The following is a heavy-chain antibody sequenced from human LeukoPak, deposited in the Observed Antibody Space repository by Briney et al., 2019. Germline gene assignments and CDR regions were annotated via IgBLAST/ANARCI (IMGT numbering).Heavy chain of an antibody. V-gene: IGHV1-46*01. J-gene: IGHJ6*03. Sequence: ASVKVSCKASGYTFTSYYMHWVRQAPGQGLEWMGIIDPSGGSTSYAQKFQGRVTMTRDTSTSTVYMELSSLRSEDTAVYYCARGFTVVVNYYYYYMDVWGKGTTVTISS. CDR2: IDPSGGST. D-gene: IGHD2-2*01. CDR1: GYTFTSYY. CDR3: ARGFTVVVNYYYYYMDV.